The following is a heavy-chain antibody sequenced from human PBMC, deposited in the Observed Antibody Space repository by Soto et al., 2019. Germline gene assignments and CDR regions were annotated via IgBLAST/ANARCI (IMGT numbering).Heavy chain of an antibody. D-gene: IGHD3-3*01. CDR3: TRDLFGLDLWSPSDY. J-gene: IGHJ4*02. CDR1: GFTFGDYA. CDR2: IRSKAYGGTT. Sequence: LRLSCTASGFTFGDYAMSWFRQAPGKGLEWVGFIRSKAYGGTTEYAASVKGRFTISRDDSKSIAYLQMNSLKTEDTAVYYCTRDLFGLDLWSPSDYWGQGTLVTVSS. V-gene: IGHV3-49*03.